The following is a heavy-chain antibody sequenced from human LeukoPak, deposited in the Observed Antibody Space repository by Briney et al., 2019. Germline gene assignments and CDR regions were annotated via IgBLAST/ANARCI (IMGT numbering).Heavy chain of an antibody. CDR3: VGIDYGDQNWFDP. V-gene: IGHV4-34*01. J-gene: IGHJ5*02. Sequence: SETLSLTCAVYGGSFSGYFWSWIRQPPGKGLEWIGEINHSGSTNYNPSLKSRVTISVDTSKNQFSLKLSSVTAADTAVYYCVGIDYGDQNWFDPWGQGTLVTVSS. D-gene: IGHD4-17*01. CDR1: GGSFSGYF. CDR2: INHSGST.